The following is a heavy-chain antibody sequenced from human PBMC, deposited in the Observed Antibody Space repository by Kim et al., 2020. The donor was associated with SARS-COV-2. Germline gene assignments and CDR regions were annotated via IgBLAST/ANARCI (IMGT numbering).Heavy chain of an antibody. CDR3: ARVYGALDY. Sequence: SETLSLTCTVSGGSISSYYWSWIRQPPGKGLEWIGYIYYSGSTNYNPSLKSRVTISVDTSKNQFSLKLSSVTAADTAVYYCARVYGALDYWGQGTLVTVSS. D-gene: IGHD3-10*01. J-gene: IGHJ4*02. CDR1: GGSISSYY. CDR2: IYYSGST. V-gene: IGHV4-59*13.